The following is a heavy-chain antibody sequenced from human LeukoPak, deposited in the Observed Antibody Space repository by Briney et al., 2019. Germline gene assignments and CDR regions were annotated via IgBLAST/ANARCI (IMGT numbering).Heavy chain of an antibody. V-gene: IGHV3-48*03. CDR2: ISSSGTFI. CDR3: ANSCSGGSCYSRLVWMPDLN. Sequence: RPGGSLRLSCAASGFTFSSYDMKWVRQAPGQGLEWVSYISSSGTFIYHADSVKGRFTISRDNAKNSLYLQMDSLRVEDTAVYYCANSCSGGSCYSRLVWMPDLNWGQGTLVTVSS. D-gene: IGHD2-15*01. CDR1: GFTFSSYD. J-gene: IGHJ4*02.